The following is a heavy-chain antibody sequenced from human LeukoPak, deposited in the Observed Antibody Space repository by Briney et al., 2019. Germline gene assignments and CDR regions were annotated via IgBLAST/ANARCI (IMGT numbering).Heavy chain of an antibody. CDR1: GGSISSSNHY. CDR3: ARDSGDYDILTGYFYYYMDV. V-gene: IGHV4-39*07. Sequence: SETLSLTCTVSGGSISSSNHYWGWIRQPPGKGLEWIGTMFYSGSTYYNPSLKSRVTMSVDTSKYQFSLKLNSVTAADTAVYYCARDSGDYDILTGYFYYYMDVWGKGTTVTISS. D-gene: IGHD3-9*01. CDR2: MFYSGST. J-gene: IGHJ6*03.